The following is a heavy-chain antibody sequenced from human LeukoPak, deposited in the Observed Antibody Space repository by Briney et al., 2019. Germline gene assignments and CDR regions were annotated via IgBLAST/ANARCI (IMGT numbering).Heavy chain of an antibody. J-gene: IGHJ6*02. D-gene: IGHD6-6*01. CDR1: GFTFSSYA. CDR2: ISYDGSNK. Sequence: PGGSLRLSCAASGFTFSSYAMHWVRQAPGKGLEWVAVISYDGSNKYYADSVKGRFTISRDNSKNTLYLQMNSLRAEDTAVYYCARDSAPRDYYYYGKDVWGQGTTVTVSS. V-gene: IGHV3-30-3*01. CDR3: ARDSAPRDYYYYGKDV.